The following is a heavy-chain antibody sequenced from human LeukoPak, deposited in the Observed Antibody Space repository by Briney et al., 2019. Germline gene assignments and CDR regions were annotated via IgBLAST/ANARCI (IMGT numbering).Heavy chain of an antibody. CDR2: IYYSGST. D-gene: IGHD1-7*01. Sequence: SETLSLTCTVSGGSISSYYWSWIRQPPGKGLEWIGYIYYSGSTNYNPSLESRVTISVDTSKNQFSLKLSSVTAADTAVYYCARGTTGAFDIWGQGTMVTVSS. J-gene: IGHJ3*02. CDR1: GGSISSYY. CDR3: ARGTTGAFDI. V-gene: IGHV4-59*01.